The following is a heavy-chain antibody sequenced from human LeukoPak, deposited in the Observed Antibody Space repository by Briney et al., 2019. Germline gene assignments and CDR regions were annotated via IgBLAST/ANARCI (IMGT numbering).Heavy chain of an antibody. V-gene: IGHV1-24*01. CDR1: GYTLTELS. D-gene: IGHD2-15*01. CDR3: ATGGDGCSGGSCPLDYPNWFDP. Sequence: ASVKVSCKVSGYTLTELSMHWVRQVPGKGLEWMGGFDPEDGETIYAQKFQGRVTMTEDTSTDTAYMELSSLRSEDTAVYYCATGGDGCSGGSCPLDYPNWFDPWGQGTLVTVSS. CDR2: FDPEDGET. J-gene: IGHJ5*02.